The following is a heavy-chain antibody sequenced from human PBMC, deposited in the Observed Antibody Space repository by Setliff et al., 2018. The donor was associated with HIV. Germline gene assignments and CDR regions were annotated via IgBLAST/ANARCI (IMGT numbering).Heavy chain of an antibody. J-gene: IGHJ4*02. CDR2: ISDGVERT. CDR1: GFIFNNYA. V-gene: IGHV3-23*01. D-gene: IGHD6-19*01. CDR3: ATRAVAGLPYYFDY. Sequence: GGSLRLSCVASGFIFNNYAMSWVRQVPGKGLEGVSTISDGVERTYYADSVKGRFTISKDHSKNTLYLQMNSLRAEDTAIYYCATRAVAGLPYYFDYWGPGTLVTVSS.